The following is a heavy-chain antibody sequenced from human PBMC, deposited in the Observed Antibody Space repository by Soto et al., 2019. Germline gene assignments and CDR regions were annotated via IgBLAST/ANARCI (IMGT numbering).Heavy chain of an antibody. J-gene: IGHJ5*02. CDR2: IDPSDSDT. V-gene: IGHV5-51*01. D-gene: IGHD2-8*01. Sequence: PGESLKISCXASGYSFTNNWIAWVRQMPGKGLEWMGIIDPSDSDTRYSPSFQGQVTMSVDKSISTAYLQWNSLKASDTAMYFCARADTHCSNGVCSMAWFDPWGQGTPVTVSS. CDR3: ARADTHCSNGVCSMAWFDP. CDR1: GYSFTNNW.